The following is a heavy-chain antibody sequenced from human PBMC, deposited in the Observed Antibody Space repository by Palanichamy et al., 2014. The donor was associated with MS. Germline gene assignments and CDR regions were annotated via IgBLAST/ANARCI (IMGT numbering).Heavy chain of an antibody. D-gene: IGHD4-23*01. V-gene: IGHV1-18*01. CDR3: ASGKRMNLWHPIGGPYYGMDV. Sequence: VQLVQSGAEVKKPGASVKVSCKASGYTFTSYSISWVRQAPGQGLEWMGWISAYNGNTNYAQKLQGRVTMTTDTSTSTAYMELRSLRSDDTAVYYCASGKRMNLWHPIGGPYYGMDVWGQGTTVTVSS. J-gene: IGHJ6*02. CDR2: ISAYNGNT. CDR1: GYTFTSYS.